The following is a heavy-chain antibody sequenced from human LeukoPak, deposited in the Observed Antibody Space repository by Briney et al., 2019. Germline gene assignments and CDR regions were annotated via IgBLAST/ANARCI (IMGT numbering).Heavy chain of an antibody. V-gene: IGHV3-9*01. J-gene: IGHJ4*02. CDR1: GFTFDDYA. CDR3: AKDRAPYDSSGYYMAD. CDR2: ISWNSGSI. Sequence: GRSLRLSCAASGFTFDDYAMHWVRQAPGKGLEWVSGISWNSGSIGYADSVKGRFTISRDNAKNSLYLQMNSLRAEDTALYYCAKDRAPYDSSGYYMADWGQGTLVTVSS. D-gene: IGHD3-22*01.